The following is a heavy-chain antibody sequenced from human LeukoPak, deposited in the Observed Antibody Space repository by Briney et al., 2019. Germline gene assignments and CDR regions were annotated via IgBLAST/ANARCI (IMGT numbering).Heavy chain of an antibody. V-gene: IGHV3-53*01. D-gene: IGHD2-2*01. CDR3: ASDNCSSTSCAKYYYYYGMDV. J-gene: IGHJ6*02. CDR1: GFTVSSNY. Sequence: GGSLRLSCAASGFTVSSNYMSWVRQAPGKGLEWVSVIYSGGSTYYADSVKGRFTISRDSSKNTLYLQMNSLRAEDTAVYYCASDNCSSTSCAKYYYYYGMDVWGQGTTVTVSS. CDR2: IYSGGST.